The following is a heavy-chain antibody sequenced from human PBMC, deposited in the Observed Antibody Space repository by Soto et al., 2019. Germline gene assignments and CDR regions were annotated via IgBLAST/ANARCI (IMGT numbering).Heavy chain of an antibody. Sequence: QVQLVESGGGVVQPGRSLRLSCAASGFTFSSYGMHWVRQAPGKGLEWVAVISYDGSNKYYADSLKGRFTVSRDNSKNTLYLQMSSLRAEDTAVHYCVKDGSSGWPYYYGMDVWGQGTTVTVSS. CDR2: ISYDGSNK. J-gene: IGHJ6*02. CDR1: GFTFSSYG. V-gene: IGHV3-30*18. CDR3: VKDGSSGWPYYYGMDV. D-gene: IGHD6-19*01.